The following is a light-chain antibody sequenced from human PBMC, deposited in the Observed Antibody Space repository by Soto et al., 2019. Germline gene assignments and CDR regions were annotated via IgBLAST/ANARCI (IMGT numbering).Light chain of an antibody. J-gene: IGLJ1*01. CDR3: CSYAGSSAYV. CDR1: SSDVGSYNL. V-gene: IGLV2-23*01. CDR2: EGS. Sequence: QSALTQPASVSGSPGQSIVISCTGTSSDVGSYNLVAWYQQRPGKAPKLIIYEGSKRPSGVSNRFSGSKSGITASLTISGLQAEDEADYYCCSYAGSSAYVFGTGTKVTVL.